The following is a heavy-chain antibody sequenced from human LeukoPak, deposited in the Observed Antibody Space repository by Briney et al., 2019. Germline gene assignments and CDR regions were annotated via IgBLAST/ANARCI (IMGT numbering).Heavy chain of an antibody. D-gene: IGHD3-16*01. CDR3: ASGHYDYVWGSISPTNYFDN. Sequence: GASVKVSCKASGFTFTSSAMQWVRQARGQRLEWIGWIVVGSGNTNYAQKFQERVTITRDMSTSTAYMELSSLRSEDTAVYYCASGHYDYVWGSISPTNYFDNWGQGTLVTVSS. CDR2: IVVGSGNT. V-gene: IGHV1-58*02. CDR1: GFTFTSSA. J-gene: IGHJ4*02.